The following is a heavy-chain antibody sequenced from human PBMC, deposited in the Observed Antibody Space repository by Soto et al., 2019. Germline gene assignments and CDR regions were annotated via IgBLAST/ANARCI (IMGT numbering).Heavy chain of an antibody. Sequence: PGELLKVSWKGAGCRCASYCIRWVRQMPGKGLEWMGIIYPGDSDTRYSPSFQGQVTISADKSISTAYLQWSSLKASDTAMYYCATPSSSSAYYYYGMDVWGQGTTVTVSS. CDR2: IYPGDSDT. CDR3: ATPSSSSAYYYYGMDV. V-gene: IGHV5-51*01. J-gene: IGHJ6*02. D-gene: IGHD6-6*01. CDR1: GCRCASYC.